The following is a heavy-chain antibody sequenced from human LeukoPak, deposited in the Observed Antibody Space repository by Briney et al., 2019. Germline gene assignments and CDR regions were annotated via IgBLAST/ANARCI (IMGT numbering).Heavy chain of an antibody. V-gene: IGHV3-11*01. CDR1: GFTVSSNY. CDR2: ISSSGSTI. J-gene: IGHJ4*02. CDR3: ARENSFLRGYYYDRSGFDY. D-gene: IGHD3-22*01. Sequence: GGSLRLSCAASGFTVSSNYMSWVRQAPGKGLEWVSYISSSGSTIYYADSVKGRFTISRDNAKNSLYLQMNSLRAEDTAVYYCARENSFLRGYYYDRSGFDYRGQGTLVTVSS.